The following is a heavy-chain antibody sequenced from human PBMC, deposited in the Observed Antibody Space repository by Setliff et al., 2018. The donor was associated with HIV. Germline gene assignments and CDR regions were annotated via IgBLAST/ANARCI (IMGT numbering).Heavy chain of an antibody. V-gene: IGHV3-49*04. CDR1: GFTSGDYA. CDR3: TRAIITMIRGVIALDS. J-gene: IGHJ4*02. D-gene: IGHD3-10*01. Sequence: LRLSCSASGFTSGDYAMSWVRQAPGKGLEWVGFIRSKPYGGTSEYAASVKDRFTISRDDSKSIAYLQMNSLKTEDTAVYYCTRAIITMIRGVIALDSWGRGALVTVSS. CDR2: IRSKPYGGTS.